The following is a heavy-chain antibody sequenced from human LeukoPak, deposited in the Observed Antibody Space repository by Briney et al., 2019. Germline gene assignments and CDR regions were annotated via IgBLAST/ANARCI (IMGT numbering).Heavy chain of an antibody. CDR3: ARISGHVDY. V-gene: IGHV1-18*01. D-gene: IGHD2-15*01. J-gene: IGHJ4*02. CDR1: GYTFTSYG. Sequence: VASVKVSCKASGYTFTSYGISWVRQAPGQGLEWMGWISAYNGNTNYAQNLQGRVTMTTDTSTSTANMELRSLRSDDTAVYYCARISGHVDYWGQGTLVTVSS. CDR2: ISAYNGNT.